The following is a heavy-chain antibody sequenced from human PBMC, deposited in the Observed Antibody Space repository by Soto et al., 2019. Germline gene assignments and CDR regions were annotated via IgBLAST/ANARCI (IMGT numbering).Heavy chain of an antibody. J-gene: IGHJ6*03. V-gene: IGHV1-18*01. CDR1: GYTFTSYG. CDR2: ISAYNGNT. D-gene: IGHD6-13*01. Sequence: ASVKVSCKASGYTFTSYGISWVRQAPGQGLEWMGWISAYNGNTNYAQKLQGRVTMTTDTSTSTAYVELRSLRSDDTAVYYCARPWGSLAAAGTLHYYMDVWGKGTTVTVSS. CDR3: ARPWGSLAAAGTLHYYMDV.